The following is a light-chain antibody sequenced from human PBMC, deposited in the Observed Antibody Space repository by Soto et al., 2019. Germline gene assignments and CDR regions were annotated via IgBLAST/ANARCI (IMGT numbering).Light chain of an antibody. CDR3: CSYAGSYTYV. V-gene: IGLV2-11*01. CDR2: DVS. Sequence: QSALTQPRSVSGSPGQSVTISCTGTSSDVGGYNYVSWYQQHPGKAPKVTIFDVSKRPSGVPDRFSGSKSGNTASLTISGLQAEDEADYYCCSYAGSYTYVFGTGTKVTVL. CDR1: SSDVGGYNY. J-gene: IGLJ1*01.